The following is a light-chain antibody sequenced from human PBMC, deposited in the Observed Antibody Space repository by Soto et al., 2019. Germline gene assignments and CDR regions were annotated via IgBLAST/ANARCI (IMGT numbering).Light chain of an antibody. CDR2: DAS. CDR3: QQYYSSHPGT. Sequence: IQMTQSPSTLSASVGDRVTITCRASQSIDSWLAWYQQKPGQAPKLLIYDASTLDSGVPFRFSVSASGTQFTLVISRLQPEDFATYFCQQYYSSHPGTLGRGTKVDIK. J-gene: IGKJ1*01. V-gene: IGKV1-5*01. CDR1: QSIDSW.